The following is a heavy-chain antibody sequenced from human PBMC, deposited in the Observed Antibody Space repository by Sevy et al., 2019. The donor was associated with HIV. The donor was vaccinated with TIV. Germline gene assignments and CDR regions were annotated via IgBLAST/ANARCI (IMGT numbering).Heavy chain of an antibody. CDR1: GGSIGSSSYY. CDR3: ARPFLNYFYGLDV. D-gene: IGHD3-3*02. V-gene: IGHV4-39*01. Sequence: SETLSLTCTVSGGSIGSSSYYWVWIRQPPGQGLEWIGSIYYTGTTYYNPSLKSRVTISADRSKNEFSLKLSSVAAADTAVYYCARPFLNYFYGLDVWGRGTTVTVSS. J-gene: IGHJ6*02. CDR2: IYYTGTT.